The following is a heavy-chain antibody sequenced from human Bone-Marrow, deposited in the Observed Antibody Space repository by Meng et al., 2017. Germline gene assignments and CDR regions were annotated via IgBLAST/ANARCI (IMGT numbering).Heavy chain of an antibody. Sequence: GESLKISCAASGFTFSDYYMNWVRQAPGKGLEWVSSISSSSTIYYADSVKGRFTISRDNAKNSLYLQMNSLRAEDTAVYYCASGYHRPFDYWGQGTLVTVSS. CDR1: GFTFSDYY. CDR2: ISSSSTI. V-gene: IGHV3-69-1*01. D-gene: IGHD5-18*01. J-gene: IGHJ4*02. CDR3: ASGYHRPFDY.